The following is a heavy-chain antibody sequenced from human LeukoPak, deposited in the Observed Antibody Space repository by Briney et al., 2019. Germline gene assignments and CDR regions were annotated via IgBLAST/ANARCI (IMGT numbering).Heavy chain of an antibody. D-gene: IGHD3-3*01. CDR2: IYYSGST. CDR3: ARELAHYDFWSGYYTKGWFDP. V-gene: IGHV4-59*01. J-gene: IGHJ5*02. Sequence: KPSETLSLTCTVSGGSISSYYWSWIRQPPGKGLEWIGYIYYSGSTNYNPSLKGRVTISVDTSKNQFSLKLSSVTAADTAVYYCARELAHYDFWSGYYTKGWFDPWGQGTLVTVSS. CDR1: GGSISSYY.